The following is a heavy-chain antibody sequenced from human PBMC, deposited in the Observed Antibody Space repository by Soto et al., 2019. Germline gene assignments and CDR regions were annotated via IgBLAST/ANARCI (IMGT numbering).Heavy chain of an antibody. CDR2: IGGSGGSP. V-gene: IGHV3-23*01. D-gene: IGHD6-19*01. CDR1: GFIFSSYA. CDR3: AKEPRAVAGTGVDY. Sequence: EVQVLESGGGLVQPGGSLRLSCAASGFIFSSYAMSWVRQAPGKGLEWVSAIGGSGGSPYYADSVKGRFTISRDNTKNTLYLQMNSLRAEYTAVYYCAKEPRAVAGTGVDYWGQGTLVTVSS. J-gene: IGHJ4*02.